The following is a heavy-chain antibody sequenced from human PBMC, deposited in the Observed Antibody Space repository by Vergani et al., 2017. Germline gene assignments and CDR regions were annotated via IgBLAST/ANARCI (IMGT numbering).Heavy chain of an antibody. V-gene: IGHV4-31*03. D-gene: IGHD2-15*01. J-gene: IGHJ4*02. CDR3: ARGGYCSGGSCYSEQYYFDY. CDR2: IYYSGST. Sequence: QVQLQESGPGLVKPSQTLSLTCTVSGGSISSGGYYWSWIRQHPGEGLEWIGYIYYSGSTYYNPSLKSRVTISVDTSKNQFSLKLSSVTAADTAVYYCARGGYCSGGSCYSEQYYFDYWGQGTLVTVSS. CDR1: GGSISSGGYY.